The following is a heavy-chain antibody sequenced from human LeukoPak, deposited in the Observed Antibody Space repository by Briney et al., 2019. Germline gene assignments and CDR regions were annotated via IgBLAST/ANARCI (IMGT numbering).Heavy chain of an antibody. CDR3: AGSSSYFDY. D-gene: IGHD6-13*01. CDR2: FYYSGST. J-gene: IGHJ4*02. CDR1: GGSISSYY. Sequence: SETLSLTCTVSGGSISSYYWSWIRQPPGKGLEYIGYFYYSGSTNYNPSLKSRVTISVDTSKNQFSLKLSSVTAADTALYYCAGSSSYFDYWGQGTLVTVSS. V-gene: IGHV4-59*01.